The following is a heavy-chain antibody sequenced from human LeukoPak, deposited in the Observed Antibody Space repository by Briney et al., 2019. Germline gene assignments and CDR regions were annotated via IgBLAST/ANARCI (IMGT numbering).Heavy chain of an antibody. CDR1: GYTFTSYY. CDR3: ARDLLSIAAAGTPGGN. J-gene: IGHJ4*02. CDR2: INPSGGST. V-gene: IGHV1-46*01. D-gene: IGHD6-13*01. Sequence: ASVKVSCKASGYTFTSYYMHWVRQAPGQGLEWMGIINPSGGSTSYAQKFQGRVTMTRDTYTSTVYMELSSLRSEDTAVYYCARDLLSIAAAGTPGGNWGQGTLVTVSS.